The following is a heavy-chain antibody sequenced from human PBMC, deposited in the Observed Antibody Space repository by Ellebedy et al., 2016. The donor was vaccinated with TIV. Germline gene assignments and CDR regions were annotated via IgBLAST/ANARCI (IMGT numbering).Heavy chain of an antibody. CDR3: ARTRIVGATRGPDYFDY. V-gene: IGHV1-46*01. J-gene: IGHJ4*02. CDR2: INPSGGST. D-gene: IGHD1-26*01. CDR1: GYTFTAYH. Sequence: ASVKVSCKASGYTFTAYHMHWVRQAPGQGLEWMGIINPSGGSTSYAQKFQGRVTMTRDTSTSTVYMELSSLRSEDTAVYYCARTRIVGATRGPDYFDYWGQGTLVTVSS.